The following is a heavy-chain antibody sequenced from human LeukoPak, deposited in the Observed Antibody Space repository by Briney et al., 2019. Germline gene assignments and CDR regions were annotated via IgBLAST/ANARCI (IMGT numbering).Heavy chain of an antibody. Sequence: ASVKVSCKASGGTFSSYAISWVRQAPGQGLEWMGGIIPIFGTANYAQKFQGRVTITADKSTSTAYMELSSLRSEDTAAYYCARGGYSSSWYGVAFDIWGQGTMVTVSS. CDR1: GGTFSSYA. D-gene: IGHD6-13*01. J-gene: IGHJ3*02. CDR2: IIPIFGTA. CDR3: ARGGYSSSWYGVAFDI. V-gene: IGHV1-69*06.